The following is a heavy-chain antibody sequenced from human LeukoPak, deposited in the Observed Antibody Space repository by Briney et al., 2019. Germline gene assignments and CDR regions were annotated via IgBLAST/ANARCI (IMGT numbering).Heavy chain of an antibody. CDR1: GFTFSSYA. CDR3: VKDLRPKVRGVIGWGGDY. V-gene: IGHV3-64D*06. Sequence: GGSLRLSCSASGFTFSSYAMHWVRQAPGKGLEYVSAISSNGGSTYYADSVKGRFTISRDNSKNTLYLQMSSLRAEDTAVYYCVKDLRPKVRGVIGWGGDYWGQGTLVTVSS. CDR2: ISSNGGST. J-gene: IGHJ4*02. D-gene: IGHD3-10*01.